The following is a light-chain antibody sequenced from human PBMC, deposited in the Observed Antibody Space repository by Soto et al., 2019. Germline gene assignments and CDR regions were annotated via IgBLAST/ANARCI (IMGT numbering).Light chain of an antibody. CDR1: QSVSNN. Sequence: EIVLTQSPGTLSLSPGERATLSCRASQSVSNNYLAWYQQKPGQAPRLLIYGASTRATGFPARFSGSGSGTEFTLTISSLQSEDFATYYCQQSYSTPLTFGGGTKVDI. V-gene: IGKV3-15*01. CDR3: QQSYSTPLT. CDR2: GAS. J-gene: IGKJ4*01.